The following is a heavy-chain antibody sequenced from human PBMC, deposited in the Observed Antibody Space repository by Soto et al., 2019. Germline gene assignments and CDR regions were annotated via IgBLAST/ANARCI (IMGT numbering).Heavy chain of an antibody. CDR3: ARDQEDIVVVVAANEGGLGAFDI. D-gene: IGHD2-15*01. CDR2: ISAYNGNT. J-gene: IGHJ3*02. CDR1: GYTFTSYG. V-gene: IGHV1-18*01. Sequence: QVQLVQSGAEVKKPGASVKVSCKASGYTFTSYGISWVRQAPGQGLEWMGWISAYNGNTNYAQKLQGRVTMTTDTSTSTGYMELRSLRSDDTAVYYCARDQEDIVVVVAANEGGLGAFDIWGQGTMVTVSS.